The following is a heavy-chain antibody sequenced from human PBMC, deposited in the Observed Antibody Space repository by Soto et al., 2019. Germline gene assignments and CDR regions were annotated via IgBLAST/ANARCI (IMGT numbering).Heavy chain of an antibody. CDR2: IWYDGSNK. J-gene: IGHJ4*02. CDR3: ARDQRFWSGYYTV. D-gene: IGHD3-3*01. Sequence: PGGSLRLSCAASGFTFSSYGMHWVRQAPGKGLEWVAVIWYDGSNKYYADSVKGRFTISRDNSKNTLYLQMNGLRAEDTAVYYCARDQRFWSGYYTVWGQGTLVTVSS. CDR1: GFTFSSYG. V-gene: IGHV3-33*01.